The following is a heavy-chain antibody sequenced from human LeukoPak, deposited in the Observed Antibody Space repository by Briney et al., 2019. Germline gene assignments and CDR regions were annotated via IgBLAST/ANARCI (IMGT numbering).Heavy chain of an antibody. CDR1: GGSFSGYY. CDR2: INHSGST. J-gene: IGHJ4*02. V-gene: IGHV4-34*01. Sequence: PSETLSLTCAVYGGSFSGYYWSWIRQPPGKGLEWIGEINHSGSTNYNPSLKSRVTISVDTSKNQFSLKLSSVTAADTAVYYCARLKEVAAAIDYWGQGTLVTVSS. CDR3: ARLKEVAAAIDY. D-gene: IGHD6-13*01.